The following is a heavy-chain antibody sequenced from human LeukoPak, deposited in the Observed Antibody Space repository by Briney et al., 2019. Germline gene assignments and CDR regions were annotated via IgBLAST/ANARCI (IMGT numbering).Heavy chain of an antibody. D-gene: IGHD6-13*01. CDR3: ARSGRYSSSWYDAFDI. V-gene: IGHV4-34*01. J-gene: IGHJ3*02. Sequence: PSETLSLTCAVYGGSFSGYYWSWIRQPPGKGLEWIGETNHSGSTNYNPSLKSRVTVSVDTSKNQFSLKLSSVTAADTAVYYCARSGRYSSSWYDAFDIWGQGTMVTVSS. CDR2: TNHSGST. CDR1: GGSFSGYY.